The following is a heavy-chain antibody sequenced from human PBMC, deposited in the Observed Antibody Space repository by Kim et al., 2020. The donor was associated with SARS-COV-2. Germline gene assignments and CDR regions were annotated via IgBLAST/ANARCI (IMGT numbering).Heavy chain of an antibody. V-gene: IGHV4-30-4*01. CDR2: IYYSGST. Sequence: SETLSLTCTVSGGSISSGDYYWSWIRQPPGKGLEWIGYIYYSGSTYYYPTLKSLVTISVDTSKNQFSLKMSSVTAADTAVYYCARVVRITIFGVVNHFDYWGQGTLVTVSS. J-gene: IGHJ4*02. CDR1: GGSISSGDYY. D-gene: IGHD3-3*01. CDR3: ARVVRITIFGVVNHFDY.